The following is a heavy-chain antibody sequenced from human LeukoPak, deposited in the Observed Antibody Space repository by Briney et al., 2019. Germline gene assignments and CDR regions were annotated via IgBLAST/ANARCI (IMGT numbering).Heavy chain of an antibody. CDR1: GGSMSGSHYY. J-gene: IGHJ4*02. D-gene: IGHD3-16*02. CDR3: ARQARDYEGSGYHYGK. V-gene: IGHV4-39*07. CDR2: IYYSGST. Sequence: TSETLSLTCTVSGGSMSGSHYYWGWIRQPPGKGLEWIGSIYYSGSTYYNPSLKSRVSISVDTSKGQFSLKLSSVTAADTAVYYCARQARDYEGSGYHYGKWGQGTLATVSS.